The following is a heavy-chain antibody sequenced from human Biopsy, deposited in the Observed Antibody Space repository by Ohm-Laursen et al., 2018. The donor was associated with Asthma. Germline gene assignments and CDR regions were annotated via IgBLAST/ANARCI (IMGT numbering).Heavy chain of an antibody. J-gene: IGHJ6*02. CDR1: GFTFSSYG. D-gene: IGHD3-3*01. CDR2: ISYDGSNK. V-gene: IGHV3-30*18. Sequence: SLRLSCAASGFTFSSYGMYWVRQVPGKGLEWVAVISYDGSNKYYADSVKGRFTISRDNSKNPLYLQMNSLRAEDTAVYYCAKDTEGRYDFWSGLSYNYYGMDVWGQGTTVTVSS. CDR3: AKDTEGRYDFWSGLSYNYYGMDV.